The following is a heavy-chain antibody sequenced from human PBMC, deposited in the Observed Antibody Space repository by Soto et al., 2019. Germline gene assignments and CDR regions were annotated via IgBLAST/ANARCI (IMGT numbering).Heavy chain of an antibody. CDR3: AKPIVGATGEYYYYGMDV. Sequence: PWGSLRLSCAASGFTFSSYAMSWVRQAPGKGLEWVSAISGSGGSTYYADSVKGRFTISRDNSKNTLYLQMNSLRAEDTAVYYCAKPIVGATGEYYYYGMDVWGQGTTVTVS. J-gene: IGHJ6*02. V-gene: IGHV3-23*01. CDR2: ISGSGGST. CDR1: GFTFSSYA. D-gene: IGHD1-26*01.